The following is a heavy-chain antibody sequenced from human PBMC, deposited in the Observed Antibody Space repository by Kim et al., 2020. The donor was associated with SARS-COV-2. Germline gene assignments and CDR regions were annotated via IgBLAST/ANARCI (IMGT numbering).Heavy chain of an antibody. J-gene: IGHJ4*02. CDR3: AGGTVATGTLFDY. V-gene: IGHV4-59*08. D-gene: IGHD5-12*01. Sequence: SETLSLTCTVSGDSVSSYYWSWIRQPQGKGLEWIGCIYYSGTSNYNPSLKSRVTISVDTSKNQFSLDLSSVTAADTAVYYCAGGTVATGTLFDYWGQGSLVTVSS. CDR1: GDSVSSYY. CDR2: IYYSGTS.